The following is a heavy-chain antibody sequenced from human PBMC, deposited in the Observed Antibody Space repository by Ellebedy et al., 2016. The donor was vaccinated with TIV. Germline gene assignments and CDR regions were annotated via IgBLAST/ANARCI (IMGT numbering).Heavy chain of an antibody. V-gene: IGHV4-39*01. D-gene: IGHD2-15*01. CDR1: GDSISSVTNY. CDR2: THYSGTV. J-gene: IGHJ6*04. Sequence: SETLSLXCSVSGDSISSVTNYWGWIRQPPGKGLEWIGITHYSGTVYYNPSLKSRVTISVDTSKNQLSLKLSSVTAADTALYYCARHYPGGYPGDVWGKGTTVTVSS. CDR3: ARHYPGGYPGDV.